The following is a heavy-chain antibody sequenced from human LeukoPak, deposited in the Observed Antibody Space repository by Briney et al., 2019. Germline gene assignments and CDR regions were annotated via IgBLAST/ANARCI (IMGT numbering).Heavy chain of an antibody. CDR2: INPNSGGT. J-gene: IGHJ5*02. Sequence: ASVKVSCKASVYTFTGYNMHWVRQAPGQGLEWMGWINPNSGGTNYAQKFQGRVTMTRDTSISTAYMELSRLRSDDTAVYYCARDRQEGWWFDPWGQGTLVTVSS. CDR3: ARDRQEGWWFDP. CDR1: VYTFTGYN. V-gene: IGHV1-2*02. D-gene: IGHD2-15*01.